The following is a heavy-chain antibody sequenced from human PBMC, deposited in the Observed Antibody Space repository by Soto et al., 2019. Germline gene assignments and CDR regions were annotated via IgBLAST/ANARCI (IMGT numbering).Heavy chain of an antibody. J-gene: IGHJ5*02. V-gene: IGHV4-59*12. CDR3: ARGYCSGGSCYSRVFWFDP. CDR1: GGSISSYY. Sequence: SETLSLTCTVSGGSISSYYWSWIRQPPGKGLEWIGYIYYSGSTNYNPSLKNRVTISVDTSKNQFSLKLSSVTAADTAVYYCARGYCSGGSCYSRVFWFDPWGQGTLVTVSS. CDR2: IYYSGST. D-gene: IGHD2-15*01.